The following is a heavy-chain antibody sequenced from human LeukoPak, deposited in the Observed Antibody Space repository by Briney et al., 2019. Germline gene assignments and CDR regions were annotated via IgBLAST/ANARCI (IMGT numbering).Heavy chain of an antibody. CDR2: ISAYNGYT. CDR1: GYTFTNYG. J-gene: IGHJ4*02. Sequence: ASVKVSCKASGYTFTNYGVSWVRQAPGQGLEWMGWISAYNGYTNYAQKFQFRVTMTTDTSTSTAYMELSRLRSDDTAVYYCARVRDYSNFNFDYWGQGTLVTVSS. CDR3: ARVRDYSNFNFDY. V-gene: IGHV1-18*01. D-gene: IGHD4-11*01.